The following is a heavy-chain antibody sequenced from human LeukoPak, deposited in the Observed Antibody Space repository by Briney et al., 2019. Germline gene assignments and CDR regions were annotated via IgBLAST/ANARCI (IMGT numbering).Heavy chain of an antibody. J-gene: IGHJ4*02. CDR1: GGSLSSGGYY. Sequence: PSETLSLTCTVSGGSLSSGGYYWSWIRQHPGKGLEWIGYIYYSGSTYYNPSLKSRVTISVDTSKNQFSLKLSSVTAADTAVYYCARGSPYDYIWGSYRPHFFDYWGQGTLVTVSS. V-gene: IGHV4-31*03. CDR3: ARGSPYDYIWGSYRPHFFDY. D-gene: IGHD3-16*02. CDR2: IYYSGST.